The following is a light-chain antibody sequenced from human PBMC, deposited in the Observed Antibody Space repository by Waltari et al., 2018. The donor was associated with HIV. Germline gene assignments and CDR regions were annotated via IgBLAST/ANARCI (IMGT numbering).Light chain of an antibody. CDR1: SSDVGNYNP. CDR3: CSYANSSTV. CDR2: EGS. J-gene: IGLJ2*01. Sequence: QSALTQFASVSGSPGQSITISCTGTSSDVGNYNPVSWYQQHPGKAHKLMIYEGSKRPEVVSNRCSGSKSGNTASLTTSGLQAEDEADYYCCSYANSSTVFGGGTKVTVL. V-gene: IGLV2-23*01.